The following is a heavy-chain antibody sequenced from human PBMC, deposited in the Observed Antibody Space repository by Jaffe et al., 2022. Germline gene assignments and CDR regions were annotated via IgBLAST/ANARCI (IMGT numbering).Heavy chain of an antibody. Sequence: QVQLVQSGSELKKPGASVKVSCKASGYTFTSYAMNWVRQAPGQGLEWMGWINTNTGNPTYAQGFTGRFVFSLDTSVSTAYLQISSLKAEDTAVYYCARAAVTTNPFYVHPGVGYYMDVWGKGTTVTVSS. V-gene: IGHV7-4-1*02. CDR3: ARAAVTTNPFYVHPGVGYYMDV. D-gene: IGHD4-17*01. CDR1: GYTFTSYA. J-gene: IGHJ6*03. CDR2: INTNTGNP.